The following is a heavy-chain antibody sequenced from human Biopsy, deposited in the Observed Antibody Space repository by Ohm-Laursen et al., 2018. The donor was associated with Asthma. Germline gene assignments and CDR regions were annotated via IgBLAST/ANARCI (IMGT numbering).Heavy chain of an antibody. V-gene: IGHV1-18*01. CDR2: ISVYNGNT. CDR3: ARAVDYSHYYGIDV. Sequence: SVKVSCKTSGYTFNSAGITWVRQAPGQGLEWMGWISVYNGNTKVAQKLQDRVTMITDTSTSTAYVELRSLRSDDTAVYFCARAVDYSHYYGIDVWGQGTLVTVSS. CDR1: GYTFNSAG. J-gene: IGHJ4*02. D-gene: IGHD1-26*01.